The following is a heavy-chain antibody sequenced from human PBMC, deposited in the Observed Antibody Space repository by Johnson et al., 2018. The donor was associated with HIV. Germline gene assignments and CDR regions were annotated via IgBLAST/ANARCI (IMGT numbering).Heavy chain of an antibody. CDR3: AKDESDAFEI. J-gene: IGHJ3*02. Sequence: VQLVESGGGVARPGGSLRLSCAASGFTFYDYGMSWVRQAPGKGLEWVSGIDWSGGRTGYADSVKGRFTISRDISNNTLHLQMNSLRAGDTAVYYCAKDESDAFEIWGQGTMVTVSS. CDR1: GFTFYDYG. V-gene: IGHV3-20*04. CDR2: IDWSGGRT.